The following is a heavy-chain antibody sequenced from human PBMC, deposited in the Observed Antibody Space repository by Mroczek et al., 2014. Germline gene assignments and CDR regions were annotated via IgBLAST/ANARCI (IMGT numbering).Heavy chain of an antibody. D-gene: IGHD1-14*01. CDR3: ARGNHWEKRRSITLGNGLDV. Sequence: QVQLVQSGGGVVQPGRSLRLSCAASGFTFSSYGMHWVRQAPGKGLEWVAIIWYDASNKYYADSVKGRFTISRDNSKNTLYLQMNSLRVEDTSVYYCARGNHWEKRRSITLGNGLDVWGQGTTVTVSS. CDR1: GFTFSSYG. J-gene: IGHJ6*02. V-gene: IGHV3-33*01. CDR2: IWYDASNK.